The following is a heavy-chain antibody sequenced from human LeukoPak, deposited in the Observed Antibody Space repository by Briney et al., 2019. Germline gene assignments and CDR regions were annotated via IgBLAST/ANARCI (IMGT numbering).Heavy chain of an antibody. Sequence: GGSLRLSCAASGFTFSTYWMTWGREAPGKGREWVANIRQDGSEKYYVDSVEGRFTISRDNAKKSLFLQMNSLRAEDTAVYYCARDMRGDGFDIWGQGTMVTVSS. CDR3: ARDMRGDGFDI. CDR1: GFTFSTYW. V-gene: IGHV3-7*04. CDR2: IRQDGSEK. D-gene: IGHD2-2*01. J-gene: IGHJ3*02.